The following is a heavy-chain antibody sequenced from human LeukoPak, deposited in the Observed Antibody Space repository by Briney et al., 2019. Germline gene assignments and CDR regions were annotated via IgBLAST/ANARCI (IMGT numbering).Heavy chain of an antibody. Sequence: NPSETLSLTCTVSGGSISSSSYYWGWIRQPPGKGLEWIGRIYYSGSTYYNPSLKSRVTISVDTSKNQFSLKLSSVTAADTAVYYCASHLVRGVIKVDYWGQGTLVTASS. J-gene: IGHJ4*02. D-gene: IGHD3-10*01. CDR1: GGSISSSSYY. CDR3: ASHLVRGVIKVDY. V-gene: IGHV4-39*01. CDR2: IYYSGST.